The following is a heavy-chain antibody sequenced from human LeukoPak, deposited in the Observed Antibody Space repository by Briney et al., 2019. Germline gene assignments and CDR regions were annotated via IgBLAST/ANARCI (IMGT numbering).Heavy chain of an antibody. CDR3: AREGKVGAIHGFDY. V-gene: IGHV3-66*01. CDR1: EFSVGSNY. D-gene: IGHD1-26*01. Sequence: GGSLRLSCAASEFSVGSNYMTWVRQAPGKGLEWVSLIYSGGSTYYADSVKGRFTISRDNSKNTLYLQMNSLRAEDTAVYYCAREGKVGAIHGFDYWGQGTLVTVSS. J-gene: IGHJ4*02. CDR2: IYSGGST.